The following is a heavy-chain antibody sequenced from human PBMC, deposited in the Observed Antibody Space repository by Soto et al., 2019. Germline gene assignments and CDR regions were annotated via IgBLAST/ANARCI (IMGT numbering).Heavy chain of an antibody. Sequence: SETLSLTCTVSGGSISSGGYYWSWIRQHPGKGLEWIGYIYYSGSTNYNPSLKSRVTISVDTSKNQFSLKLSSVTAADTAVYYCARILYYYDSSGYYPQGNWFDPWGQGTLVTVSS. D-gene: IGHD3-22*01. V-gene: IGHV4-61*08. CDR3: ARILYYYDSSGYYPQGNWFDP. CDR1: GGSISSGGYY. CDR2: IYYSGST. J-gene: IGHJ5*02.